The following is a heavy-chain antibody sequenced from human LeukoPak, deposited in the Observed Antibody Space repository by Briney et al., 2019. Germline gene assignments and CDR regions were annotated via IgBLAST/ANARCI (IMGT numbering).Heavy chain of an antibody. V-gene: IGHV4-59*08. CDR3: ARHSGYWRTFDY. Sequence: SETLSLTCTVSGGSISSYYWSWIRQPPGKGLEWIGYIYYSGSTNYNPSLKSRVTISVDTSKNQFSLKLSSVTAADTAVYYCARHSGYWRTFDYWGQGTLVTVSS. J-gene: IGHJ4*02. CDR1: GGSISSYY. D-gene: IGHD5-12*01. CDR2: IYYSGST.